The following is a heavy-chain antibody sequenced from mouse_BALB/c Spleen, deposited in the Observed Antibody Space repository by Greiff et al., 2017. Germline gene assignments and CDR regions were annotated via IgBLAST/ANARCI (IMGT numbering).Heavy chain of an antibody. CDR1: GFTFSSYT. Sequence: EVQVVESGGGLVKPGGSLKLSCAASGFTFSSYTMSWVRQTPEKRLEWVATISSGGGNTYYPDSVKGRFTISRDNAKNNLYLQMSSLRSEDTALYYCARSGYYGNLGAMDYWGQGTSVTVSS. V-gene: IGHV5-9*03. CDR3: ARSGYYGNLGAMDY. J-gene: IGHJ4*01. D-gene: IGHD2-1*01. CDR2: ISSGGGNT.